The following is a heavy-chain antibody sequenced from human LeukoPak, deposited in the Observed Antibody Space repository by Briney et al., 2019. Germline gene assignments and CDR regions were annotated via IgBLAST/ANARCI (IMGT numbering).Heavy chain of an antibody. CDR1: GFTFSSYG. J-gene: IGHJ6*04. CDR2: IWYDGSNK. Sequence: GGSLRLSCAASGFTFSSYGMHWVRQAPGKGLEWVEVIWYDGSNKYYADYVKGRFTISRNNSKNTLYLQMNSLRAEDTAVYYCARAEGYCSSTSCYLIWGMDVWGKGTTVTVSS. D-gene: IGHD2-2*01. V-gene: IGHV3-33*01. CDR3: ARAEGYCSSTSCYLIWGMDV.